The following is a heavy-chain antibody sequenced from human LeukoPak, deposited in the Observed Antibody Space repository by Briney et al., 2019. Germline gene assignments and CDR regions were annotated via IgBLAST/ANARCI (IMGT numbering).Heavy chain of an antibody. J-gene: IGHJ4*02. Sequence: GGSLRLSCAVSGITLSNYGMSWVRQAPGKGLEWVAGISDSGGRTNYADSVKGRFTISRDNPKNTLYLQMNSLRAEDTAVYFCARRGVVIRVFLVGFHKEAYYFDSWGQGALVTVSS. V-gene: IGHV3-23*01. CDR1: GITLSNYG. CDR3: ARRGVVIRVFLVGFHKEAYYFDS. CDR2: ISDSGGRT. D-gene: IGHD3-10*01.